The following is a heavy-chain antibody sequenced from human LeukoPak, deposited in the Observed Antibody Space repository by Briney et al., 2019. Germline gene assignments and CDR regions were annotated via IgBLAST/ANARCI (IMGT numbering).Heavy chain of an antibody. Sequence: GGSLRLSCAASGFTFSNYRMSWVRLAPGKGLEWMANIKQDGSEKYYVDSVEGRFTISRDNAKNLLSLQMNSLRAEDTAVYHCARVFIVGSRSVFDFWGQGTLVTVSS. D-gene: IGHD2-21*01. V-gene: IGHV3-7*01. CDR1: GFTFSNYR. J-gene: IGHJ4*02. CDR3: ARVFIVGSRSVFDF. CDR2: IKQDGSEK.